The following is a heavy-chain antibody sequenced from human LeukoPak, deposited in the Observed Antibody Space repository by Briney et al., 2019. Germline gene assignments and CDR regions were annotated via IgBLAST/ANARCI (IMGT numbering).Heavy chain of an antibody. CDR3: ARDRQWLVGMDV. CDR2: ISYNGNYK. CDR1: GFTFSNYG. J-gene: IGHJ6*02. Sequence: GGSLRLSCAASGFTFSNYGIHWVHQAPGKGLEWVALISYNGNYKYYADSLKGRFTIARDNSKNTVYLQMNSLRAEDTAVYYCARDRQWLVGMDVWGQGTTVTVSS. V-gene: IGHV3-30*03. D-gene: IGHD6-19*01.